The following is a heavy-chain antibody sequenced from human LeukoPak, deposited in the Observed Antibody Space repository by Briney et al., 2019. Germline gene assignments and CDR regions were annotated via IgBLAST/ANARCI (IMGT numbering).Heavy chain of an antibody. CDR2: ISGSGDST. D-gene: IGHD4-11*01. CDR3: ATSTVAKYDY. J-gene: IGHJ4*02. V-gene: IGHV3-23*01. CDR1: GFTFINYA. Sequence: SGGSLRLSCAASGFTFINYAMTWVRQAPGKGLEWVSAISGSGDSTFNADSVKGRFTISRDNSKNTLYLQMNSLRAEGTALYYCATSTVAKYDYWGQGTLAAVSS.